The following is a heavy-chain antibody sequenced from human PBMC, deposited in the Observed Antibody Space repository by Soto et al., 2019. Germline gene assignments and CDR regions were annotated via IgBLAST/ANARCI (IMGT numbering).Heavy chain of an antibody. D-gene: IGHD6-6*01. CDR2: ISSSGSTI. CDR1: GFTFSSYE. J-gene: IGHJ6*02. Sequence: PGGSLRLSCAASGFTFSSYEMNWVRQAPGKGLEWVSYISSSGSTIYYADSVKGRFTISRDNAKNSLYLQMNSLRAEDTAVYYCARDKRGSSPYYYYGMDVWGQGTTVTVSS. CDR3: ARDKRGSSPYYYYGMDV. V-gene: IGHV3-48*03.